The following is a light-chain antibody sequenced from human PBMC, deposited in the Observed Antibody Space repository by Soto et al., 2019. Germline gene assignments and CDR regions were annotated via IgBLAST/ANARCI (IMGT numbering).Light chain of an antibody. CDR2: AAS. CDR1: QSITSY. CDR3: QQYNSHPWT. V-gene: IGKV1-39*01. Sequence: IQMTQSPSSLSASVGDRVTITCRASQSITSYLSWYQQQPGKAPKLLIYAASSLQSGVPSRFSGSGSGTDFTLTISSLQTDDFGTYYCQQYNSHPWTFGQGTKVDI. J-gene: IGKJ1*01.